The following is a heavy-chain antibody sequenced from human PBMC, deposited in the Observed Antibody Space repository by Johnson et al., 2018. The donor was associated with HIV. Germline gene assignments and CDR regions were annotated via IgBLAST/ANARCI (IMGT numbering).Heavy chain of an antibody. CDR2: ISYDGSNK. Sequence: QEQLVESGGGVVQPGRSLRLSCAASGFTFSSYAMHWVRQAPGKGLEWVAVISYDGSNKYYADSVKGRFTISRDNSKNTQYLQMNSLRAEDTAVYYCAGTPNWGSDAFDIWGQGTMVTVSS. V-gene: IGHV3-30-3*01. CDR3: AGTPNWGSDAFDI. CDR1: GFTFSSYA. D-gene: IGHD7-27*01. J-gene: IGHJ3*02.